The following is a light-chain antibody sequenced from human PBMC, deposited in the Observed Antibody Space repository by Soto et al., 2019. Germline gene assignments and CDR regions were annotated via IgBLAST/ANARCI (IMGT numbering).Light chain of an antibody. Sequence: QSVLTQSPSESGAPRQRVTITCSGSTSNIGNNAVSWYQQLPGEAPKLLLYYDDLLSSGVSDRFSASKSGTSASLAISGLQSEDEADYYCATWDDTLNGVVFGEGTKVTVL. J-gene: IGLJ3*02. CDR3: ATWDDTLNGVV. V-gene: IGLV1-36*01. CDR2: YDD. CDR1: TSNIGNNA.